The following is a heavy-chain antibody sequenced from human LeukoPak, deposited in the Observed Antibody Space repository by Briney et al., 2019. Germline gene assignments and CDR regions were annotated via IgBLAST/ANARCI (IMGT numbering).Heavy chain of an antibody. J-gene: IGHJ4*02. Sequence: GGSLRLSCAASGFTFSSYGMHWVRQAPGKGLEWVAVIWYDGSNKYYADPVKGRFTISRDNSKNTLYLQMNSLRAEDTAVYYCARDASSGWSHYWGQGTLVTVSS. CDR2: IWYDGSNK. V-gene: IGHV3-33*01. CDR1: GFTFSSYG. D-gene: IGHD6-19*01. CDR3: ARDASSGWSHY.